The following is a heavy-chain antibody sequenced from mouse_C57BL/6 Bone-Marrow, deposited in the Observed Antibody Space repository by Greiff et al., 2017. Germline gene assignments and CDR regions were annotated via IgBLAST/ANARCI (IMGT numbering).Heavy chain of an antibody. J-gene: IGHJ4*01. CDR3: ARCSSQSLYYYAMDY. D-gene: IGHD1-1*01. Sequence: VQLQESGPGLVAPSQSLSITCTVSGFSLTSYAISWVRQPPGKGLEWLGVIWTGGGTNYNSALKSRLSISKDNSKSQVFLKMNSLQTVDTARYYCARCSSQSLYYYAMDYWGQGTSVTVSS. V-gene: IGHV2-9-1*01. CDR2: IWTGGGT. CDR1: GFSLTSYA.